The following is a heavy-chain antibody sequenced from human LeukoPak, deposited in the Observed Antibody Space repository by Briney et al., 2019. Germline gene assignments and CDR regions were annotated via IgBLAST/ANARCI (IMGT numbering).Heavy chain of an antibody. J-gene: IGHJ5*02. Sequence: GASLKISCKGSGYSFTSNWISWLRQMPGKGLEWMGRIDPSDSYTNYNPSFQGHVTISADKSISTAYLQWSSLKASDTAMYYCARQPEGTWFDPWGQGTLVTVSS. V-gene: IGHV5-10-1*01. CDR2: IDPSDSYT. D-gene: IGHD1-1*01. CDR3: ARQPEGTWFDP. CDR1: GYSFTSNW.